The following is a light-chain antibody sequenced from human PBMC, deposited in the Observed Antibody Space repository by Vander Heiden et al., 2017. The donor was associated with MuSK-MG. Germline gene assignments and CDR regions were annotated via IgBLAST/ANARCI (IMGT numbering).Light chain of an antibody. CDR1: QSISSY. J-gene: IGKJ2*01. Sequence: GDRVTITCRASQSISSYLNWYQQKPGKAPKLLIYAASSLQSGVPSRFSGSGSGTDFTLTISRLQPEDFATYYCQQSYSTPYTFGQGTKLEIK. V-gene: IGKV1-39*01. CDR3: QQSYSTPYT. CDR2: AAS.